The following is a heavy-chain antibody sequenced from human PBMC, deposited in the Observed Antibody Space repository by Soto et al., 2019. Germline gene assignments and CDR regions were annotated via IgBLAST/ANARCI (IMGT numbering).Heavy chain of an antibody. CDR2: ISSSSSNI. CDR1: GFAFYRYS. V-gene: IGHV3-48*01. Sequence: GGSLRLPCATSGFAFYRYSMNRVRQAPGKGLEWVSYISSSSSNIYYADSVKGRLTISRDNAKNSLYLQMNSLIAQDTAVFYCVRQPERIAGIGWFDLWGQGSLVTVFS. D-gene: IGHD6-13*01. J-gene: IGHJ5*02. CDR3: VRQPERIAGIGWFDL.